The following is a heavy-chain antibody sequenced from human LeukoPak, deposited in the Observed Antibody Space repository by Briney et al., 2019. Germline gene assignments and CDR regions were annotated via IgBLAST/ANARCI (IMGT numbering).Heavy chain of an antibody. CDR2: IRFDGSNK. Sequence: GRSLRLSCAASGFTFSSYAMHWVRQAPGKGLEWVAFIRFDGSNKYYADSVKGRSTISRDNSKNTLYLQMNSLRAEDTAVYYCAKGCSSTSCYSNYYYYYMDVWGKGTTVTVSS. V-gene: IGHV3-30*02. D-gene: IGHD2-2*02. CDR3: AKGCSSTSCYSNYYYYYMDV. CDR1: GFTFSSYA. J-gene: IGHJ6*03.